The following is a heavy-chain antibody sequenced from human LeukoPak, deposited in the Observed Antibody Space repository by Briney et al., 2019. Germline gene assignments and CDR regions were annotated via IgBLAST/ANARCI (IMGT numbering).Heavy chain of an antibody. D-gene: IGHD5-18*01. V-gene: IGHV3-9*01. CDR3: AKVLDSYGPLDAFDI. Sequence: GGSLRLSCAASGFTFDDYAMHWVRQAPGKGLEWVSGISWNSGSIGYADSVKGRFTISRDNAKNSLYLQMNSLRAEDTALYYCAKVLDSYGPLDAFDIWGQGTMVTVSS. J-gene: IGHJ3*02. CDR1: GFTFDDYA. CDR2: ISWNSGSI.